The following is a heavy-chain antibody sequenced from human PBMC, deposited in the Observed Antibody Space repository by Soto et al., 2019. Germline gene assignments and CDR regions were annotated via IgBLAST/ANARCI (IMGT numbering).Heavy chain of an antibody. CDR3: AGYNCNYYFDP. Sequence: SETLSLTCTVSGGSISSADYYWSWIRQAPGRGLEWIGYIHSSGSSYYNPSLKSRATMSIDTAGNQFSLKVSSVTVADTAVYYCAGYNCNYYFDPWGQGTLVTVSS. CDR2: IHSSGSS. D-gene: IGHD1-7*01. CDR1: GGSISSADYY. V-gene: IGHV4-30-4*01. J-gene: IGHJ5*02.